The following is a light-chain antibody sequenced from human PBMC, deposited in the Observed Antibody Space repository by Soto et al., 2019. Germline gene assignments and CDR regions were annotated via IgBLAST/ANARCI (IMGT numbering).Light chain of an antibody. CDR1: QSINTY. Sequence: DIQMSQSPSSLSASVGDRVTITCRASQSINTYLHWYQQKPGKAPKLLIYTASSLQSGVPSRFSGSGSGTEFTLTISSLQPEDFATYYCQQSYSTPSITFGQGTRLEIK. CDR2: TAS. V-gene: IGKV1-39*01. J-gene: IGKJ5*01. CDR3: QQSYSTPSIT.